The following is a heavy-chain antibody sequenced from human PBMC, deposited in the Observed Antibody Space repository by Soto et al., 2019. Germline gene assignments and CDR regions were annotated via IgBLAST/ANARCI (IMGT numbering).Heavy chain of an antibody. Sequence: SVKVSCKASGGTFSSYAISWVRQAPGQGLEWLGGIIPFFGTANYAQKFQGRVTITADASTSTAYMELSSLRSEDTAVYYCARFPSIYDSSGSWGQGTLVTVS. J-gene: IGHJ5*02. CDR1: GGTFSSYA. D-gene: IGHD3-22*01. CDR2: IIPFFGTA. V-gene: IGHV1-69*13. CDR3: ARFPSIYDSSGS.